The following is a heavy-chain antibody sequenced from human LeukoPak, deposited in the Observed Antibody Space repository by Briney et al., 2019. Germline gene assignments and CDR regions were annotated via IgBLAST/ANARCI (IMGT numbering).Heavy chain of an antibody. CDR2: VNQDGTGK. Sequence: GGSLRLSCAASGFTFSDYYMSWIRQAPGKGLEWVANVNQDGTGKYYVDSVKGRFTISRDNAENSLYLQMNSLRAEDTAVYYCTREHYFYHMDGWGEGTTVTVSS. CDR3: TREHYFYHMDG. CDR1: GFTFSDYY. J-gene: IGHJ6*03. V-gene: IGHV3-7*01.